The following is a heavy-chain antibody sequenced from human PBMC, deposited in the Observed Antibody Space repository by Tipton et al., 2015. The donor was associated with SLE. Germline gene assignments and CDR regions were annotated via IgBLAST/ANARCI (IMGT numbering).Heavy chain of an antibody. CDR2: TNPSGNT. D-gene: IGHD6-13*01. Sequence: TLSLTCAVYGGSFSGYSWSWIRQPPGKGLEWIGQTNPSGNTNYNPSLKSQVTISVDTSNNQLSLKLTSVTAADTAVYYCTGVGSGPGTDYWGQGTLVTDS. J-gene: IGHJ4*02. V-gene: IGHV4-34*03. CDR3: TGVGSGPGTDY. CDR1: GGSFSGYS.